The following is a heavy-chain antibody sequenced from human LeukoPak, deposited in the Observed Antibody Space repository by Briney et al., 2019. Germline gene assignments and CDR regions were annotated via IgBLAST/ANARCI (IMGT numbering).Heavy chain of an antibody. CDR2: ITGGGGST. Sequence: GGSLRLSCAASGFTFSSYAMSWVRQAPGKGLEWVSAITGGGGSTYYADSVKGRFTISRDNSKNTLYLQMNSLRADDTAVYYCAKDSKSDSSSSILDSFDYWGQGTLVTVSS. CDR3: AKDSKSDSSSSILDSFDY. V-gene: IGHV3-23*01. CDR1: GFTFSSYA. D-gene: IGHD6-6*01. J-gene: IGHJ4*02.